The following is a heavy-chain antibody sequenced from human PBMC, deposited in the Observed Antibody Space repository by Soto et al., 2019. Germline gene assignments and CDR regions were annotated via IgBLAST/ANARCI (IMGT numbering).Heavy chain of an antibody. CDR2: ISGSGGST. D-gene: IGHD3-22*01. CDR1: GFTFSSYA. Sequence: GGSLRLSCAASGFTFSSYAMSWVRQAPGKGLEWVSAISGSGGSTYYADSVKGRFTISRDNSKNTLYLQMNSLRAEDTAVYYCAKDLERNYYDSRGYYYRWYFDLWGPGTLVTVSS. CDR3: AKDLERNYYDSRGYYYRWYFDL. J-gene: IGHJ2*01. V-gene: IGHV3-23*01.